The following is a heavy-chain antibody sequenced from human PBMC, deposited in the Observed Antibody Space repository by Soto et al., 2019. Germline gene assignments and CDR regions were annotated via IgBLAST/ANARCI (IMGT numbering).Heavy chain of an antibody. J-gene: IGHJ5*02. V-gene: IGHV3-72*01. Sequence: EVQLVESGGGLVQPGGSLSLSCAASGFTFSDYYMDWVRRAPGKGLEWVGRIRNKANSYTTEYAASETGRFTISRDDSKNSLYLQINSLRIEDTAVYYCASSTSGTYLLRSWGQGTLVTVSS. D-gene: IGHD1-26*01. CDR3: ASSTSGTYLLRS. CDR2: IRNKANSYTT. CDR1: GFTFSDYY.